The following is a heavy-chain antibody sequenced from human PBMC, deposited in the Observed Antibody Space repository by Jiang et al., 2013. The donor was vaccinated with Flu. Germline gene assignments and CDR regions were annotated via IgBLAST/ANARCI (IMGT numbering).Heavy chain of an antibody. CDR1: GDSVSSNSAA. Sequence: SQTLSLTCAISGDSVSSNSAAWNWIRQSPSRGLEWLGRTYYKSKWCNDYAVSVKSRIIINPDTSKNQFSLQLNSVTPEDTAVYYCARGGPIAVAGVDDAFDIWGQGT. CDR3: ARGGPIAVAGVDDAFDI. CDR2: TYYKSKWCN. D-gene: IGHD6-19*01. J-gene: IGHJ3*02. V-gene: IGHV6-1*01.